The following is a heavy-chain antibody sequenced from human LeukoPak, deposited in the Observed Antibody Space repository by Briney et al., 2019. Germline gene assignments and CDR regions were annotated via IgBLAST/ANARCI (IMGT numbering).Heavy chain of an antibody. CDR2: IYPGDSDT. CDR1: GNSFTSYW. V-gene: IGHV5-51*01. CDR3: ARRSYSSSWGADY. D-gene: IGHD6-13*01. Sequence: GESLKISCKGSGNSFTSYWIGWVRQMPGKGLEWMGIIYPGDSDTRYSPSFRGQVTISADKSISTAYLQWSSLKASDTAMYYCARRSYSSSWGADYWGQGTLVTVSS. J-gene: IGHJ4*02.